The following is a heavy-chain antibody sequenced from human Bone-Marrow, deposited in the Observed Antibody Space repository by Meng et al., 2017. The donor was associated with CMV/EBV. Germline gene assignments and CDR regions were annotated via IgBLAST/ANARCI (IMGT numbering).Heavy chain of an antibody. J-gene: IGHJ5*02. Sequence: GESLKISCAASGFTFSNYAIHWVRQAPGKGLEWVAVISYDGSNTYYVDSVKGRFTLSRDNSRNTLYLQMNSLRPEDTAVYYCARGYDSSGYYHPLRSWVQGTLVTVSS. CDR2: ISYDGSNT. V-gene: IGHV3-30-3*01. D-gene: IGHD3-22*01. CDR1: GFTFSNYA. CDR3: ARGYDSSGYYHPLRS.